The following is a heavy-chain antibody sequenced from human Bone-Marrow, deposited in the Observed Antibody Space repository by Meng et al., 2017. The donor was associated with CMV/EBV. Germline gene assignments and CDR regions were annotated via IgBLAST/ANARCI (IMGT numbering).Heavy chain of an antibody. Sequence: SLKISCAASGFSFRDYAMHWVRQPPGKGLEWVSRIGWNGGDIGFADSVKGRFTISRDNAKSSLSLQMNSLRADDTAVYYCARDGRFVVTPSVWGQGTLVTVSS. CDR3: ARDGRFVVTPSV. V-gene: IGHV3-9*01. CDR1: GFSFRDYA. J-gene: IGHJ4*02. CDR2: IGWNGGDI. D-gene: IGHD3-3*01.